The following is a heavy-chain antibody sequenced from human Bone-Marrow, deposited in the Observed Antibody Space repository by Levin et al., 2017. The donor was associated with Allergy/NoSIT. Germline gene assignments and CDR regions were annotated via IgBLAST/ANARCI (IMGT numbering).Heavy chain of an antibody. CDR1: GFTISDNY. Sequence: GESLKISCAVSGFTISDNYMGWVRQAPGKGLEYISVIYIPGTTYYTDSVTGRFIISRDTSKNTLSLQMNNLRGEDTAVYYCVREQGDYWGQGTLVSVSS. CDR3: VREQGDY. V-gene: IGHV3-53*01. CDR2: IYIPGTT. J-gene: IGHJ4*02.